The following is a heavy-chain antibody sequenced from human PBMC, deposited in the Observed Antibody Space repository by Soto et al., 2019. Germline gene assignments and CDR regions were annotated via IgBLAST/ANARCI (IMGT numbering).Heavy chain of an antibody. CDR1: GFTFSSYW. J-gene: IGHJ6*02. D-gene: IGHD5-12*01. V-gene: IGHV3-74*01. CDR2: INSDGSST. CDR3: AREWADIKYYYGMDV. Sequence: GGSLRLSCAASGFTFSSYWMHWVRQAPGKGLVWVSRINSDGSSTSYADSVKGRFTISRDNAKNTLYLQMNSLRAEDTAVYYCAREWADIKYYYGMDVWGQGTTVTVS.